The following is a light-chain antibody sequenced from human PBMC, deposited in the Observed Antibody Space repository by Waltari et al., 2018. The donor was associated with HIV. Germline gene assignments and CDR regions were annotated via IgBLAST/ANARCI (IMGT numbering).Light chain of an antibody. Sequence: DIVMTQSPLSLPVTPGQPSSISCRSSHSLLHSNGYKYLDWYLQTPGQSPQLLIYLGSNRASGVLDRCSGSGSGTDFTLKISRVEAEDVGVYYCMQALQTPTFGGGTKVEIK. CDR2: LGS. J-gene: IGKJ4*01. V-gene: IGKV2-28*01. CDR1: HSLLHSNGYKY. CDR3: MQALQTPT.